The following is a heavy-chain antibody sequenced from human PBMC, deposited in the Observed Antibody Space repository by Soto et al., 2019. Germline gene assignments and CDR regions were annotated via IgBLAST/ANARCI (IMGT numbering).Heavy chain of an antibody. CDR1: GYTFNSYY. CDR3: VAETPFPRWLDV. V-gene: IGHV1-46*02. Sequence: QVQLVQSGAEVKKPGASVKISCKASGYTFNSYYIHWVRQAPGEGLEWMALISPNGVDTFYAQKFQGRVTLTRDTSTYTVNMELSSLGSEDTAPYYCVAETPFPRWLDVWGQGNLVTVSS. J-gene: IGHJ5*02. CDR2: ISPNGVDT. D-gene: IGHD3-3*02.